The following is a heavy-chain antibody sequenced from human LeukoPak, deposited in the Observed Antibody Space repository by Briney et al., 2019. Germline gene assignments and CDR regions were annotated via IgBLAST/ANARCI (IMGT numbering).Heavy chain of an antibody. D-gene: IGHD1/OR15-1a*01. CDR3: VRQQTPHGDFDY. CDR2: IGTAGDT. Sequence: GGSLRLSCATSGFTLSSYAMHWVRQATGKGLEWVSAIGTAGDTYYPGSVKGRFTISRENAKNSLSLQMNSLRAEDTAVYYCVRQQTPHGDFDYWGQGTLVTVSS. J-gene: IGHJ4*02. V-gene: IGHV3-13*01. CDR1: GFTLSSYA.